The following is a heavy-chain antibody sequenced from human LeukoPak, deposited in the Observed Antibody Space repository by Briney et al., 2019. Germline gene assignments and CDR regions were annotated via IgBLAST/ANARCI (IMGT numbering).Heavy chain of an antibody. D-gene: IGHD3-22*01. CDR2: IKEDGSEK. CDR3: ARVARDMIVVVMEPYYFDY. V-gene: IGHV3-7*01. Sequence: GGSLRLSCAASGFTFSSYWMSWVRQAPGKGLEWVANIKEDGSEKYYVDSVKGRFTISRDNAKNSLYLQMNSLRAEDTAVYYCARVARDMIVVVMEPYYFDYWGQGTLVTVSS. CDR1: GFTFSSYW. J-gene: IGHJ4*02.